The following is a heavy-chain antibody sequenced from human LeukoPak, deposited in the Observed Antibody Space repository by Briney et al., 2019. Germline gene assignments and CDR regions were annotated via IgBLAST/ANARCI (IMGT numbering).Heavy chain of an antibody. CDR3: VRDFDAWSAIDI. CDR1: GGSISGYY. J-gene: IGHJ3*02. Sequence: SETQSLTCTVSGGSISGYYWSWIRQPPGKGLEWIGCISYSGSTKYNPSLKSRVSISLDTSKKQFSLHLSSVTAADTAVYYCVRDFDAWSAIDIWGQGTMVTVSS. V-gene: IGHV4-59*01. CDR2: ISYSGST. D-gene: IGHD3-3*01.